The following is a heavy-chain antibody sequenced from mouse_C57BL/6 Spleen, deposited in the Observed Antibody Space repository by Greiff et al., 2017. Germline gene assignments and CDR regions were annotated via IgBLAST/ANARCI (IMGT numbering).Heavy chain of an antibody. Sequence: VKLMESGPELVKPGASVKISCKASGYAFSSSWMNWVKQRPGKGLEWIGRIYPGDGDTNYNGKFKGKATLTADKSSSTAYMQLSSLTSEDSAVYFCARSLTTVDFDYWGQGTTLTVSS. CDR2: IYPGDGDT. V-gene: IGHV1-82*01. CDR1: GYAFSSSW. D-gene: IGHD1-1*01. CDR3: ARSLTTVDFDY. J-gene: IGHJ2*01.